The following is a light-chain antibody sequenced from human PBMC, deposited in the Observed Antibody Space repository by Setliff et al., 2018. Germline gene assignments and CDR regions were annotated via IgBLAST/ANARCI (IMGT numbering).Light chain of an antibody. CDR1: SSNFGSRS. CDR3: AAENDNLNGYV. CDR2: SNN. V-gene: IGLV1-44*01. Sequence: QGPSASGTPGQRVTVSCSGSSSNFGSRSVSWFQQLPGTPPKLLIYSNNQRPSGVPDRFSGSKSGSSASLAISGLQSEDEADYYCAAENDNLNGYVFGTGTKVTVL. J-gene: IGLJ1*01.